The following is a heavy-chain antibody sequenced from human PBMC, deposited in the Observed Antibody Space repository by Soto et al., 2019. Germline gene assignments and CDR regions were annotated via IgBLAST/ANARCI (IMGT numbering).Heavy chain of an antibody. D-gene: IGHD4-17*01. CDR1: VGTFSSHT. CDR3: ARPDFGDYWYFDL. Sequence: QDQLVQSGAEVKKPGSSVKVSCKASVGTFSSHTFSWVRQAPGQGLEWMGRIIPALGTATYAQKFQGRVTIPGDESATTVYMELTTLKSEATAVYYCARPDFGDYWYFDLWGRGTLVTVSS. V-gene: IGHV1-69*08. CDR2: IIPALGTA. J-gene: IGHJ2*01.